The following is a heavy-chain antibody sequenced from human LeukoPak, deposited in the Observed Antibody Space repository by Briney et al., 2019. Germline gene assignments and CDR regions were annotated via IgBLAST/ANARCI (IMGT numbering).Heavy chain of an antibody. CDR2: INSSSSYI. V-gene: IGHV3-21*01. CDR1: GFTFSRYS. Sequence: GGSLRLSCAASGFTFSRYSMNWVRQAPGKGVEWVSAINSSSSYIYYAALLKGPVTISRDNAKNSLYLQMNSLRAEDTAVYYCARVYPPTTSTRGYGLDVWGQATTVTVSS. J-gene: IGHJ6*02. CDR3: ARVYPPTTSTRGYGLDV. D-gene: IGHD2-2*01.